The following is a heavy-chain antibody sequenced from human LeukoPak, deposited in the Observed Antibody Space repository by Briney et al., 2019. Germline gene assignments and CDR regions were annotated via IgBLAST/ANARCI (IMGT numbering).Heavy chain of an antibody. J-gene: IGHJ4*02. Sequence: PGGSLRLSCAASGFTFSSYEMNWVRQAPGKGLEWVSYISSSTNTIYYADSVKGRFTISRDNAKNSLYLQMNSLRDEDTAVYYCARQGGAAAGYNFDYWGQGTLVTVSS. CDR1: GFTFSSYE. CDR3: ARQGGAAAGYNFDY. CDR2: ISSSTNTI. V-gene: IGHV3-48*02. D-gene: IGHD6-13*01.